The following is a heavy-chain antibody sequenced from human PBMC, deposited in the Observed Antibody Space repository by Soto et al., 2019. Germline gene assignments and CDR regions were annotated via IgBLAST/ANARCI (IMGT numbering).Heavy chain of an antibody. Sequence: SVKVSCKASGGTFSSYAISWVRQAPGQGLEWMGGIIPIFGTANYAQKFQGRVTITADESTSTAYMELSSLRSEDTAVYYCARGYSYYYGSGSYYPVDYWGQGTLVTVSS. J-gene: IGHJ4*02. D-gene: IGHD3-10*01. CDR2: IIPIFGTA. V-gene: IGHV1-69*13. CDR3: ARGYSYYYGSGSYYPVDY. CDR1: GGTFSSYA.